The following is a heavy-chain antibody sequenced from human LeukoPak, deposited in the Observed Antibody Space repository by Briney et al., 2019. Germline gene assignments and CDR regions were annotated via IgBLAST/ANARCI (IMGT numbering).Heavy chain of an antibody. V-gene: IGHV4-39*07. CDR2: IYCSGST. CDR3: ASEGRGYCTNGVCSYNWFDP. J-gene: IGHJ5*02. Sequence: SETLSLTCTVSGGSISSSSYYWGWIRQPPGKGLEWIGSIYCSGSTYYNPSLKSRVTISVDTSKNQFSLKLSSVTAADTAVYYCASEGRGYCTNGVCSYNWFDPWGQGTLVTVSS. D-gene: IGHD2-8*01. CDR1: GGSISSSSYY.